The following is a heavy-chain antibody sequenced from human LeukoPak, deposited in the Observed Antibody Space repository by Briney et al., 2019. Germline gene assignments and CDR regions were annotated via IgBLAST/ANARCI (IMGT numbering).Heavy chain of an antibody. V-gene: IGHV1-69*05. Sequence: SVKVSFKASGYTFTGYYMHWVRQAPGQGLEWMGGIIPIFGTPNYAQKFQGRVTITTDDSTSTAYIELRSLRSEDTAVYYCARSGAYSSSSESWGQGTLVTVSS. J-gene: IGHJ5*02. D-gene: IGHD6-6*01. CDR1: GYTFTGYY. CDR2: IIPIFGTP. CDR3: ARSGAYSSSSES.